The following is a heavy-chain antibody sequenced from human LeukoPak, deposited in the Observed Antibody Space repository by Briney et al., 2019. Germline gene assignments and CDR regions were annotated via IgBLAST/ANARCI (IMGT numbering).Heavy chain of an antibody. CDR2: IYYSGST. Sequence: PSETLSLTCTVSGGSVSSYYWSWIRQPPGKGLEWIGSIYYSGSTYYNPSLKSRVTISVDTSKNQFSLKLSSVTAADTAVYYCARRRSRFVVGAYFDYWGQGTLVTVSS. J-gene: IGHJ4*02. V-gene: IGHV4-59*02. CDR1: GGSVSSYY. D-gene: IGHD1-26*01. CDR3: ARRRSRFVVGAYFDY.